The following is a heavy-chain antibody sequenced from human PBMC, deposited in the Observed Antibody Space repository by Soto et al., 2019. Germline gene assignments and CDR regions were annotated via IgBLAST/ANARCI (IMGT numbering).Heavy chain of an antibody. J-gene: IGHJ4*02. CDR2: ISGSGGST. Sequence: GGSLRLSCAASGFTFSSYAMSWVRQAPGKGLEWVSAISGSGGSTYYADSVKGRFTISRDNSKNTLYLQMNSLRAEDTAVYYCAKSLKDIVVVPAAIFGYWGQGTLVTVSS. CDR1: GFTFSSYA. V-gene: IGHV3-23*01. CDR3: AKSLKDIVVVPAAIFGY. D-gene: IGHD2-2*01.